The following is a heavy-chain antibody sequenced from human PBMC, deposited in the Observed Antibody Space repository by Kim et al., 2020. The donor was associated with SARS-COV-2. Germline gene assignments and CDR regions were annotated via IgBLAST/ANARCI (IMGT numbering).Heavy chain of an antibody. CDR3: ARTADYCSGGSCYLY. D-gene: IGHD2-15*01. CDR2: SSGSGGST. CDR1: GFTFSSYA. J-gene: IGHJ4*02. V-gene: IGHV3-23*01. Sequence: GGSLRLSCAASGFTFSSYAMSWVRQAPGKGLEWVSASSGSGGSTYYADYVKGRFTISRDNSKNTLYLQMNSLRAEDTAVYYCARTADYCSGGSCYLYWGQGALVTVSS.